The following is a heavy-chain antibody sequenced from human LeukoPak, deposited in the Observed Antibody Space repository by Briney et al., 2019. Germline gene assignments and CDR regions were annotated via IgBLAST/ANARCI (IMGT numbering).Heavy chain of an antibody. CDR1: GYTFTSYG. CDR2: MNPNSGNR. V-gene: IGHV1-8*01. D-gene: IGHD4-17*01. CDR3: ARGPTVTTRAWFDP. J-gene: IGHJ5*02. Sequence: VKVSCKASGYTFTSYGINWVRQATGQGLEWVGWMNPNSGNRAYAQKFQGRVTMTRNTSISTAYMELSSLRSEDTAVYYCARGPTVTTRAWFDPGAREPWSPSPQ.